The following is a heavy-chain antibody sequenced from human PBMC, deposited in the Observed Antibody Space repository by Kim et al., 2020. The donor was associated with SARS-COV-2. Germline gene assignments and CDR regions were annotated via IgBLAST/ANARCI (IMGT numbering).Heavy chain of an antibody. Sequence: SETLSLTCAVSGGSISSSNWWSWVRQPPGKGLEWIGEIYHSGSTNYNPSLKSRVTISVDKSKNQFSLKLSSVTAADTAVYYCATLPDDILTGPSYFDYWGQGTLVTVSS. CDR3: ATLPDDILTGPSYFDY. D-gene: IGHD3-9*01. J-gene: IGHJ4*02. V-gene: IGHV4-4*02. CDR1: GGSISSSNW. CDR2: IYHSGST.